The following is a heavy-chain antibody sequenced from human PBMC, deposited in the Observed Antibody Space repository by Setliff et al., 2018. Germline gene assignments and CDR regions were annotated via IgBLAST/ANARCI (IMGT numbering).Heavy chain of an antibody. CDR2: IYHNGNT. CDR1: GGSFNVYF. CDR3: VRDRTAYSYGLDV. Sequence: SETLSLTCAVYGGSFNVYFWSWIRQPPGKGLEWIGYIYHNGNTNFNPSLKTRVTMSVDPSKNQFALNLRSVTAADTAVYYCVRDRTAYSYGLDVWAQGTTVTVSS. V-gene: IGHV4-59*01. D-gene: IGHD5-18*01. J-gene: IGHJ6*02.